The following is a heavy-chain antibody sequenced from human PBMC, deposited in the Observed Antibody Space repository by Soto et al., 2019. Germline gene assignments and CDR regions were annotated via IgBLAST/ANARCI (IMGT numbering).Heavy chain of an antibody. J-gene: IGHJ6*02. CDR1: GYTFTGYY. V-gene: IGHV1-2*04. CDR3: ARDREDCSGGSCYYYYGMDV. D-gene: IGHD2-15*01. Sequence: QVQLVQSGAEVKKPGASVKVSCKASGYTFTGYYMHWVRQAPGQGLEWMGWINPNSGGTNYAQKFQGWVTMTRDTSISTAYMELGRLRSDDTAVYYCARDREDCSGGSCYYYYGMDVWGQGTTVTVSS. CDR2: INPNSGGT.